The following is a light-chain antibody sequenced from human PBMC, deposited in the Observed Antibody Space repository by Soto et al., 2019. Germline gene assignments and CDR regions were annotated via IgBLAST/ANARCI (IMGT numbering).Light chain of an antibody. CDR2: SDN. J-gene: IGLJ1*01. CDR3: AAWDDSLNGCV. V-gene: IGLV1-44*01. CDR1: SSNIGTYR. Sequence: QSALAQPPSASGTPGQRVTISCSGSSSNIGTYRVSWYQHFPGTAPRLLIYSDNQRPSGVPDRFSASKSGASASLAISGLQSEDEAYFYCAAWDDSLNGCVFGTGTKSPS.